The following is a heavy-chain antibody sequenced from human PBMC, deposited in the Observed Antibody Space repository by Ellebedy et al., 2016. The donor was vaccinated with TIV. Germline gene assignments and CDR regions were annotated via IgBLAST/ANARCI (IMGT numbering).Heavy chain of an antibody. CDR1: GGSISSGSYY. V-gene: IGHV4-39*01. D-gene: IGHD5-12*01. CDR2: IYYSGST. Sequence: MPSETLSLTCTVSGGSISSGSYYWGWLRQPPGKGLEWIGNIYYSGSTYYNPSLKSRVTISVDTSKNQFAVQLSSVTAANTAVYYCARCYSGYKNSYYYGMDVWGQGTTVTVSS. J-gene: IGHJ6*02. CDR3: ARCYSGYKNSYYYGMDV.